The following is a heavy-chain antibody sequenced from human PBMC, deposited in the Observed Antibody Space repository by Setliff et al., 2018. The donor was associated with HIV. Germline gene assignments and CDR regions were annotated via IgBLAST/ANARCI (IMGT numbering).Heavy chain of an antibody. CDR2: IFSNDEK. Sequence: KSGPTLVNPTETLTLTCTVSGFSLSNARMGVSWIRQPPGKALEWLAHIFSNDEKSYSTSLKSRLTISKDTSKSQVVLTMTNMDPVDTATYYCAAGILTGYYNGSGYWGQGTLVTVSS. CDR1: GFSLSNARMG. CDR3: AAGILTGYYNGSGY. J-gene: IGHJ4*02. V-gene: IGHV2-26*01. D-gene: IGHD3-9*01.